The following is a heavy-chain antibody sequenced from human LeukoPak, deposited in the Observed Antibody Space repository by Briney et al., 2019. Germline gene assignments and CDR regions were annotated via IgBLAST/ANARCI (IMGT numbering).Heavy chain of an antibody. J-gene: IGHJ5*02. Sequence: DPVQGRFTISRDNAKNSLYLQMNSLSAEDTAVYYCARDPGVGGDWFDPWGQGTLVTVSS. V-gene: IGHV3-11*06. CDR3: ARDPGVGGDWFDP. D-gene: IGHD3-10*01.